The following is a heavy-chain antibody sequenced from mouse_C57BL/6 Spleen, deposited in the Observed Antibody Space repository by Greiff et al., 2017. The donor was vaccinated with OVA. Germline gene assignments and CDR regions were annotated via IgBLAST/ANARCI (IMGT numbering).Heavy chain of an antibody. CDR3: AYSRFAY. CDR1: GYAFSSSW. J-gene: IGHJ3*01. D-gene: IGHD2-5*01. Sequence: QVQLKQSGPELVKPGASVKISCKASGYAFSSSWMNWVKQRPGKGLEWIGRIYPGDGDTNYNGKFKGKATLTADKSSSTAYMQLSSLTSEDSAVYFCAYSRFAYWGQGTLVTVSA. CDR2: IYPGDGDT. V-gene: IGHV1-82*01.